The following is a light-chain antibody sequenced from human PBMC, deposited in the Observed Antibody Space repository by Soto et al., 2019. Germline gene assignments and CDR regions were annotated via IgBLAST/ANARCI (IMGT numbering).Light chain of an antibody. V-gene: IGKV3-15*01. CDR1: QNVYNN. CDR3: QQYNKWPLIH. CDR2: DAS. Sequence: EMSMTQSPATLSVSPGERAILCVRGSQNVYNNLAWYQQKPGQAPRLLIFDASTRATGIPARFSGSGSGTEFTLTISGLQSEDFAFYYCQQYNKWPLIHFGQGTRLE. J-gene: IGKJ5*01.